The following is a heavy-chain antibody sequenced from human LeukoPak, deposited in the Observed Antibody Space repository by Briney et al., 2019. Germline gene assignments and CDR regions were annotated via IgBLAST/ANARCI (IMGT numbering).Heavy chain of an antibody. V-gene: IGHV1-8*03. J-gene: IGHJ1*01. CDR1: GYTFTSFD. Sequence: ASVKVSCKASGYTFTSFDINWARQATGQGLEWMGWMNPNSGDTAFAQNLQGRVTITRSTSLSTTYMELSSLRSEDTAVYYCANANFQHWGQGTLVTVSS. CDR2: MNPNSGDT. D-gene: IGHD2-8*01. CDR3: ANANFQH.